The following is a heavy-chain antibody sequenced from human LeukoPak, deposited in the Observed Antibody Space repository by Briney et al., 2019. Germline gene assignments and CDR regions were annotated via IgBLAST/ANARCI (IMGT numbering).Heavy chain of an antibody. V-gene: IGHV4-4*09. D-gene: IGHD6-19*01. Sequence: SETLSLTCTVSGGSISSYYWSWIRQPPGKGLEWIGYIYTSGSTDYNPSLKSRVTISVDTSKNQFSLKLSPVTAADTAVYYCARQSGSGWYYFDYWGQGTLVTVSS. CDR3: ARQSGSGWYYFDY. CDR1: GGSISSYY. J-gene: IGHJ4*02. CDR2: IYTSGST.